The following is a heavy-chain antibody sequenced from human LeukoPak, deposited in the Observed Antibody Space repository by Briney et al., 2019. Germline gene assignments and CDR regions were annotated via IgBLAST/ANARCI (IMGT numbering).Heavy chain of an antibody. J-gene: IGHJ6*02. D-gene: IGHD3-10*01. Sequence: GASVKVSCEAPGYTLTKYGISWVRQAPGQGPEWMGWISGYNGNTNYAQKFQGRVTMTTDTSTSTAYMELRDLKSDDTAVYYCGRDYYYGTSAPYNFGIDDWGQGTTVTVSS. CDR2: ISGYNGNT. V-gene: IGHV1-18*04. CDR3: GRDYYYGTSAPYNFGIDD. CDR1: GYTLTKYG.